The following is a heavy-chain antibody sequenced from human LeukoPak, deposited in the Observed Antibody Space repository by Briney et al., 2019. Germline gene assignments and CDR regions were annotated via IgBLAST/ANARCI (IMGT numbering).Heavy chain of an antibody. J-gene: IGHJ4*02. CDR2: IKQDGSEK. CDR1: GFTFSSYW. Sequence: GGSLRLSCAAPGFTFSSYWMNWVRQAPGKGLEWVANIKQDGSEKYYVDSVKGRFTISRDNAKNSLYLQMNSLRAEDTAVYYCASLWDYYDSSDYWGQGTLVTVSS. D-gene: IGHD3-22*01. CDR3: ASLWDYYDSSDY. V-gene: IGHV3-7*01.